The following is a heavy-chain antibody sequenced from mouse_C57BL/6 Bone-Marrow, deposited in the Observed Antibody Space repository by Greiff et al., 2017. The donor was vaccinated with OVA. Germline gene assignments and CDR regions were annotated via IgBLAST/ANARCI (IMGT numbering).Heavy chain of an antibody. CDR1: GYTFTSYW. Sequence: QVQLKESGAELVKPGASVKMSCKASGYTFTSYWITWVKQRPGQGLEWIGDIYPGSGSTKYNEKFKSKATLTVDTSSSTAYVQLSSLTSEDSAVYYCARGGGNWGQGTTLTVSS. CDR2: IYPGSGST. CDR3: ARGGGN. J-gene: IGHJ2*01. V-gene: IGHV1-55*01.